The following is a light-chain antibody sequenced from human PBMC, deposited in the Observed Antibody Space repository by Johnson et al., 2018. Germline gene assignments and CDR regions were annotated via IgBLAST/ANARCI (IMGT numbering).Light chain of an antibody. V-gene: IGLV1-51*02. Sequence: QSVLTQPPSVSAAPGQKVTISCSGSSSNIGNNYVSWYQQLPGTAPKLLIYENNKRPSGIPDRFSGSKSGTSATLDITGLQNGDEADYYCGTWDSSLSAGNVFGTGTKVTVL. J-gene: IGLJ1*01. CDR1: SSNIGNNY. CDR3: GTWDSSLSAGNV. CDR2: ENN.